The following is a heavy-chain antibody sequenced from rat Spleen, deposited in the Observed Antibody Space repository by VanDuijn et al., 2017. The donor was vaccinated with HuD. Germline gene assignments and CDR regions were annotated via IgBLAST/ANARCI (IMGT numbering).Heavy chain of an antibody. V-gene: IGHV5-20*01. CDR3: AGWGYSRTLDVMDV. CDR2: ISYGGVGT. D-gene: IGHD1-2*01. J-gene: IGHJ4*01. Sequence: EVRLVESGGGLVQPGRSLKLSCAASGFTFSDFYMAWVRQAPTMGLEWVASISYGGVGTYYRDSVKGRFSNSRDNAKSHLYLQMDSLRSGATATYYWAGWGYSRTLDVMDVWGQGASVTVSS. CDR1: GFTFSDFY.